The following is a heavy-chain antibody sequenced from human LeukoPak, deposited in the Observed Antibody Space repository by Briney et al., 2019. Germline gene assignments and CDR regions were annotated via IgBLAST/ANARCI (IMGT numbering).Heavy chain of an antibody. CDR3: AKDQDYGAYFQH. D-gene: IGHD4-17*01. V-gene: IGHV3-53*01. CDR1: GFTVSSNY. J-gene: IGHJ1*01. Sequence: GGSLRLSCAASGFTVSSNYMSWVRQAPGKGLEWVSVIYSGGSTYYADSVKGRFTISRDNSKNTLYLQMNSLRAEDTAVYYCAKDQDYGAYFQHWGQGTLVTVSS. CDR2: IYSGGST.